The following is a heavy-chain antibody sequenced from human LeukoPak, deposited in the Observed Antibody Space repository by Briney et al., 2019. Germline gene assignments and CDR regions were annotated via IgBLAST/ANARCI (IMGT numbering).Heavy chain of an antibody. CDR2: ISSSSSYI. V-gene: IGHV3-21*01. Sequence: GGSLRLSCAASGFTFDDYAMHWVGQAPGKGLEWVSSISSSSSYIYYADSVKGRFTISRDNAKNSLYLQMNSLRAEDTAVYYCARLKNMYYYGSSGYRDYWGQGTLVTVSS. J-gene: IGHJ4*02. D-gene: IGHD3-22*01. CDR3: ARLKNMYYYGSSGYRDY. CDR1: GFTFDDYA.